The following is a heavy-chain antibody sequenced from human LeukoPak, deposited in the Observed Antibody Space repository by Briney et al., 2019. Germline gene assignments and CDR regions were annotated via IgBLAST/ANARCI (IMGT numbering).Heavy chain of an antibody. J-gene: IGHJ4*02. CDR1: GFTFRSYA. CDR2: ISGSGGST. V-gene: IGHV3-23*01. D-gene: IGHD6-19*01. CDR3: ARDFSFPVALDY. Sequence: GGSLRLSCAASGFTFRSYAMSWVRQAPGKGLEWVSAISGSGGSTYYADSVKGRFTISRDYSKNTLHLQMNSLRAEDTAMYYCARDFSFPVALDYWGQGTLVTVSS.